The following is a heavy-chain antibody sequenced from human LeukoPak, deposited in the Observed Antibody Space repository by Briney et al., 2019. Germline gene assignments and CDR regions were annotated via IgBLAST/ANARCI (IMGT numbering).Heavy chain of an antibody. D-gene: IGHD6-19*01. CDR2: VYNSGST. V-gene: IGHV4-4*07. Sequence: PSETLSLTCAVSGDSITNYYWSWIRQPAGKGLEWIGRVYNSGSTSYNPSPKSRVTMSLDTSKNQISLKVNSVTADDTAVYYCAREPYRSLYVFDFCGQGTLVTVSS. J-gene: IGHJ4*02. CDR1: GDSITNYY. CDR3: AREPYRSLYVFDF.